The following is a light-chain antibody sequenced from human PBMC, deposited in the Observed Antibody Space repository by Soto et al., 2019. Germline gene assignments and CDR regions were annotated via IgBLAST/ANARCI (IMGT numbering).Light chain of an antibody. CDR1: QTISYY. V-gene: IGKV1-39*01. CDR3: QQYNNWPPWT. CDR2: STS. Sequence: DIQMTQSPSSLSASVGDRIIITCRASQTISYYLNWYQHQPGKAPKLLIYSTSSLQSGVPSRFSGSGSGTDFTLTISSLQPEDFAVYYCQQYNNWPPWTFGQGTKVDIK. J-gene: IGKJ1*01.